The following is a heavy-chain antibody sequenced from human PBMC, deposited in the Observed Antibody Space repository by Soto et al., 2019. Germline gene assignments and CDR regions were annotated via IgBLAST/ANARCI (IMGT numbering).Heavy chain of an antibody. CDR2: ISVSGDRT. CDR1: GFTFSSYA. J-gene: IGHJ4*02. CDR3: AKDGDSITMNKPLDY. D-gene: IGHD3-22*01. V-gene: IGHV3-23*01. Sequence: GGSLRLSCAAPGFTFSSYAMCWVRQAPGKGLEWVSSISVSGDRTFYADSVKGRFTISRDNSRNTLHLQMNSLRAEDTAVYYCAKDGDSITMNKPLDYWGQGTLVTVSS.